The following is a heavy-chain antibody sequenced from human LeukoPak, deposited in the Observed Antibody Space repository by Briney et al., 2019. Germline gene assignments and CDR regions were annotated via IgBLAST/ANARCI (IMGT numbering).Heavy chain of an antibody. CDR3: AKRGDGYNTYYFDY. CDR2: ISGSGVST. J-gene: IGHJ4*02. Sequence: GGSLRLSCVASGFTFSSYAMNWVRQAPGKGLEWVSGISGSGVSTYYADSVKGRFTISRDNSKNTLYLQMNSLRAEDTALYYCAKRGDGYNTYYFDYWGQGTLVTVSS. CDR1: GFTFSSYA. D-gene: IGHD5-24*01. V-gene: IGHV3-23*01.